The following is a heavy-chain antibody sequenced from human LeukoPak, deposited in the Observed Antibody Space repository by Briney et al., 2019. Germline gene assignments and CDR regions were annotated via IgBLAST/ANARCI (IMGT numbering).Heavy chain of an antibody. Sequence: EASVTVSCKASGYTFTSYGISWVRQAPGQGLEWMGWISAYNGNTNYAQKLQGRATMTTDTSTSTAYMELRSLRSDDTAVYYCARGSNYYYDSSGYSYYFDYWGQGTLVTVSS. V-gene: IGHV1-18*01. CDR2: ISAYNGNT. D-gene: IGHD3-22*01. CDR1: GYTFTSYG. J-gene: IGHJ4*02. CDR3: ARGSNYYYDSSGYSYYFDY.